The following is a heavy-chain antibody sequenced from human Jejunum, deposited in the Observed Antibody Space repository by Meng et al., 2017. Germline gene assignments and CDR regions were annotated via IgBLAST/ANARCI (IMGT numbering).Heavy chain of an antibody. CDR3: ARRPAVTGAPLDF. CDR2: INPVNSET. Sequence: GESLKISCKGSGYRFPDYWIGWVRQVPGKGLEWMAIINPVNSETRYSPSFQGQVIISVDESINTAHLQWSSLQASDTDLYYCARRPAVTGAPLDFWGPGTLVTVSS. D-gene: IGHD4-11*01. CDR1: GYRFPDYW. J-gene: IGHJ4*02. V-gene: IGHV5-51*01.